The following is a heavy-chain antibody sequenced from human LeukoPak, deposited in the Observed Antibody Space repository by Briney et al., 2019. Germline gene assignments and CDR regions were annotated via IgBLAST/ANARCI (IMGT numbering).Heavy chain of an antibody. V-gene: IGHV1-18*01. J-gene: IGHJ4*02. CDR2: ISGYNGDT. CDR1: AYTFTSYG. CDR3: ARDRTAVAGTLDY. Sequence: ASVKVSCKASAYTFTSYGVSWVRQAPGQGLEWMGWISGYNGDTNYAQKVQGRVTMTTDTSTSTAYMELRGLRSDDTAVYYCARDRTAVAGTLDYRGQGTLVTVSS. D-gene: IGHD6-19*01.